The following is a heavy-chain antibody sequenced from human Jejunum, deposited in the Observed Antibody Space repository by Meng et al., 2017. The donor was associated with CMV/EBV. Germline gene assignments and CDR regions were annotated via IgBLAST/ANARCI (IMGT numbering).Heavy chain of an antibody. J-gene: IGHJ4*02. Sequence: FSFGSYAMSGVRQAPGKGLEWVSAISGSGGSTYYADSVKGRFIISRDNSKNTLYLQMNSLRAEDTAVYYCAKVLYSYYYDSSGYPDYWGQGTLVTVSS. D-gene: IGHD3-22*01. CDR2: ISGSGGST. CDR3: AKVLYSYYYDSSGYPDY. CDR1: FSFGSYA. V-gene: IGHV3-23*01.